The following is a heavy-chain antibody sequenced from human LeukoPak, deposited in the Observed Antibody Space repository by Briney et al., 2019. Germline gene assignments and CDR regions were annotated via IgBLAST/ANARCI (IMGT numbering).Heavy chain of an antibody. J-gene: IGHJ4*02. D-gene: IGHD4-11*01. V-gene: IGHV3-23*01. CDR1: GFTFSRYA. Sequence: GGSLRLSCAASGFTFSRYAMSWVRQAPGKGLEWVSAISDSGVNTYYADSVMGRFTISRDNSENMLYLQMNSLRAEDTALYYYAPRGTTSIDFTYWGQGTLVTVSS. CDR2: ISDSGVNT. CDR3: APRGTTSIDFTY.